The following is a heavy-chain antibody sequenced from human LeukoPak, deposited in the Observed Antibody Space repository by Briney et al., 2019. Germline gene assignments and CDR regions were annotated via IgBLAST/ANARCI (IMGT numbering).Heavy chain of an antibody. D-gene: IGHD3-10*01. V-gene: IGHV3-7*01. J-gene: IGHJ4*02. CDR1: GFTFSSYW. CDR3: ARDSPFGVY. CDR2: IKQDGSEK. Sequence: GGSLRLSCAASGFTFSSYWMSWVRQAPGKGLEWVANIKQDGSEKNYVDSVKGRFIISRDNTKDSLYLQVNSLRVEDTAVYYCARDSPFGVYWGQGALVTVSS.